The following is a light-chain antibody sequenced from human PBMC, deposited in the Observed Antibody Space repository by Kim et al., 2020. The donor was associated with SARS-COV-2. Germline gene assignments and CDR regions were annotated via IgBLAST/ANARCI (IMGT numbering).Light chain of an antibody. CDR3: LQANSFPLT. Sequence: ASVGDRVTITCRASQGIRSWLAWYQQKPGKAPKLLISVASSLQSGVPSRFSGRGSGTDFTLTISTLQPEDFATYYCLQANSFPLTFGGGTKVDIK. V-gene: IGKV1-12*01. CDR1: QGIRSW. J-gene: IGKJ4*01. CDR2: VAS.